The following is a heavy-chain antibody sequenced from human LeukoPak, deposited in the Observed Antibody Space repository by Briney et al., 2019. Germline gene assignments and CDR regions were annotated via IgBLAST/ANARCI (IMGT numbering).Heavy chain of an antibody. J-gene: IGHJ5*02. CDR2: NSDGGGA. Sequence: PGGSLRLSCAASGITFGNNWMHWVRKGRGKGLVWISRNSDGGGAIYADSVKGRFTVSRDNAKNTLYLQMNSLRAEDTAVYYCARDVPHNWFDTWGQGTLVTVSS. CDR1: GITFGNNW. V-gene: IGHV3-74*01. CDR3: ARDVPHNWFDT.